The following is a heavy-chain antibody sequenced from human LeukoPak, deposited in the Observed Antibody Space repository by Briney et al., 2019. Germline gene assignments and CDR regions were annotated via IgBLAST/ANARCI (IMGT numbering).Heavy chain of an antibody. CDR3: AKVSPPIVVVPAAMDD. CDR1: GFTFSSYG. D-gene: IGHD2-2*01. J-gene: IGHJ6*02. Sequence: GRSLRLSCAASGFTFSSYGMHWVRQAPGKGLEWVAVIWYDGSNKYYADSVKGRFTISRDNSKNTLYLQMNSLRAEDTAVYYCAKVSPPIVVVPAAMDDWGQGTTVTVSS. CDR2: IWYDGSNK. V-gene: IGHV3-33*06.